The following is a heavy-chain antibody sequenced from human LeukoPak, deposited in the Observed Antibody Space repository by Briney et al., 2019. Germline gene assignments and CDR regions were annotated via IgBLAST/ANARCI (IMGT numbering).Heavy chain of an antibody. D-gene: IGHD3-22*01. V-gene: IGHV4-59*01. CDR3: ARGSQDRYDRPFDY. CDR1: GGSISRYY. Sequence: PSETLSLTCTVSGGSISRYYWSWIRQPPGKGLEWVAYIYYSGSTNYKPSLKSRVTISVDTSKNQFTLELSYVTAADTAVYYCARGSQDRYDRPFDYWGQGTLVTVSS. J-gene: IGHJ4*02. CDR2: IYYSGST.